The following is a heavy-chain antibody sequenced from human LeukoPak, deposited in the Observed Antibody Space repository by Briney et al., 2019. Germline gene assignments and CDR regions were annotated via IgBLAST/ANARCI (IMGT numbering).Heavy chain of an antibody. D-gene: IGHD3-16*01. CDR3: ARDWVHGLDV. J-gene: IGHJ6*02. V-gene: IGHV3-74*01. CDR1: GFTFSTYW. CDR2: INSDGSST. Sequence: PGGSLRLSCAASGFTFSTYWMHWVRQTPGKGLVWVSHINSDGSSTSYADSVKGRFTISRDNAKNTLYLQMNSLRAEDTAVYYCARDWVHGLDVWGQGTTVTVSS.